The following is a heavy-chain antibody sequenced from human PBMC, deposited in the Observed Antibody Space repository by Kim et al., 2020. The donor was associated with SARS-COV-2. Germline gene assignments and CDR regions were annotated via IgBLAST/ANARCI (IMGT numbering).Heavy chain of an antibody. CDR3: ARDHLVGATSYGMDV. J-gene: IGHJ6*02. D-gene: IGHD1-26*01. Sequence: ADSEKGRFTISRDNSKNTLYLQMNSLRAEDTAVYYCARDHLVGATSYGMDVWGQGTTVTVSS. V-gene: IGHV3-30*07.